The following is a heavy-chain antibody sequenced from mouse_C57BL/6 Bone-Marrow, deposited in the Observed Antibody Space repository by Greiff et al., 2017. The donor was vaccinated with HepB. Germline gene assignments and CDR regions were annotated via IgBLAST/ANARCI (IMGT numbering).Heavy chain of an antibody. CDR2: IDPSDSYT. CDR1: GYTFTSYW. D-gene: IGHD3-2*02. CDR3: GRGELRLLYYYAMDY. V-gene: IGHV1-50*01. J-gene: IGHJ4*01. Sequence: QVQLQQPGAELVKPGASVKLSCKASGYTFTSYWMQWVKQRPGQGLEWIGEIDPSDSYTNYNQTFKGKATLTVDTSSSTAYMQLSSLTSEDSAVYYCGRGELRLLYYYAMDYWGQGTSVTVSS.